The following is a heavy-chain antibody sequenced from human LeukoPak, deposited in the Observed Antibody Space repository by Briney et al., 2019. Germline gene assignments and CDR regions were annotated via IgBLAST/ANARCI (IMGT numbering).Heavy chain of an antibody. CDR2: IYYSGST. V-gene: IGHV4-59*02. Sequence: SETLSLTCTVSGGSVSSYYWSWIRQPPGKGLEWIGYIYYSGSTNYNPSLKSRVTISVDTSKNQFSLKLSSVTAADTAVYYCASSTYCSGGSCLAFDYWGQGTLVTVSS. J-gene: IGHJ4*02. CDR1: GGSVSSYY. D-gene: IGHD2-15*01. CDR3: ASSTYCSGGSCLAFDY.